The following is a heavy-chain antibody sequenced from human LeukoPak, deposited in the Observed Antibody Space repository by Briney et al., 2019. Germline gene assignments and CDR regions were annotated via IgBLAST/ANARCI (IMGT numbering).Heavy chain of an antibody. Sequence: ASVKVSCKASGYTFTSYGISWVRQAPGQGLEWMGWISAYNGNTNYAQKLQGRVTMTTDTSTSTAYMELRSLRSDDTAVYYCARREYDFWSGYSIDYWGQGTLVTVSS. J-gene: IGHJ4*02. D-gene: IGHD3-3*01. CDR3: ARREYDFWSGYSIDY. CDR2: ISAYNGNT. V-gene: IGHV1-18*01. CDR1: GYTFTSYG.